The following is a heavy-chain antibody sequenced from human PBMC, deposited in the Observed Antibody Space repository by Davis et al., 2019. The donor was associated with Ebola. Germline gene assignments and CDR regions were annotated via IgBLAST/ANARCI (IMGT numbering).Heavy chain of an antibody. CDR1: GFIFSDYW. CDR2: ITNDGTRT. V-gene: IGHV3-74*01. J-gene: IGHJ4*02. Sequence: GESLKISCAASGFIFSDYWMNWVRQTPGKGLVWVSRITNDGTRTSYADSVQGRFTISRDNAKNTLFLQLNSLRVKDTAIYYCARREAASIDYWGQGTLVTVSS. CDR3: ARREAASIDY. D-gene: IGHD6-25*01.